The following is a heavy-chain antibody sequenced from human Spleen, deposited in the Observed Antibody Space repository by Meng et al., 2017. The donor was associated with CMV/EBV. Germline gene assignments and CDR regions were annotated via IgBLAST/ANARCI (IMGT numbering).Heavy chain of an antibody. CDR1: GFTFSSYA. CDR3: ARGDQYGSGSYCLFDY. J-gene: IGHJ4*02. D-gene: IGHD3-10*01. CDR2: ISGSGGST. Sequence: GFTFSSYAMSWVRQAPGKGLEWVSGISGSGGSTYYADFVKGRFTISRDNSKNTLYLQMNSLRAEDTAAYYCARGDQYGSGSYCLFDYWGQGTLVTVSS. V-gene: IGHV3-23*01.